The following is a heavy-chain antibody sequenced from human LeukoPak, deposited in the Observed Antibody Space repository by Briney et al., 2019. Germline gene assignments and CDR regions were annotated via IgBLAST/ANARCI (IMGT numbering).Heavy chain of an antibody. CDR2: ISSSGGST. J-gene: IGHJ4*02. CDR3: AKRDLGY. Sequence: PGGSLRLSCVASGFTFSTYAMSWVRQAPGKGLEWVSTISSSGGSTYYADSVKGRFTISRDNSKNTLFLQMNSLRAEDTAVYYCAKRDLGYWGQGTLVTVSS. CDR1: GFTFSTYA. V-gene: IGHV3-23*01.